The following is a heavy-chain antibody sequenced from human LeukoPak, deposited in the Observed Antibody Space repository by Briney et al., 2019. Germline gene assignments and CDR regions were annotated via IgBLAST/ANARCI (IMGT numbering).Heavy chain of an antibody. Sequence: PGGSLRLSCAASGFTFSSYAMSWVRRAPGKGLEWVSAISGSGGSTYYADSVKGRFTISRDNSKNTLYLQMNSLRAEDTAVYYCAKSRAIVVVVAATPLDYWGQGTLVTVSS. V-gene: IGHV3-23*01. CDR3: AKSRAIVVVVAATPLDY. J-gene: IGHJ4*02. D-gene: IGHD2-15*01. CDR2: ISGSGGST. CDR1: GFTFSSYA.